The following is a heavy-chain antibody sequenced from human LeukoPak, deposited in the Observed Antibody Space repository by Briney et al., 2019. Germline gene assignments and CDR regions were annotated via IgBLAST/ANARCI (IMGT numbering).Heavy chain of an antibody. D-gene: IGHD6-6*01. Sequence: ASVKVSCKASGYTFTGYYMHWVRQAPGQGLEWMGWINPNSGGTDYAQKFQGRVTMTRDTSISTAYMELSRLRSDDTAVYYRARTQTPSKYSSSSFWGQGTLVTVSS. J-gene: IGHJ4*02. V-gene: IGHV1-2*02. CDR1: GYTFTGYY. CDR2: INPNSGGT. CDR3: ARTQTPSKYSSSSF.